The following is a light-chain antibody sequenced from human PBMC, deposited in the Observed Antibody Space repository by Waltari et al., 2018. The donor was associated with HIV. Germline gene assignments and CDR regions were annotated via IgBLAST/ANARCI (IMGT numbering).Light chain of an antibody. Sequence: QSVLTQPPSASGTPGQTVTISCSGSRSNIESNYVYWFQQFPGTAPKRLIYSNIQRPSGVPARFSGSKSDTSASLAISGLRSEDEGIYYCAAWDDSLSGRVFGGGTKLTVL. J-gene: IGLJ2*01. CDR2: SNI. CDR3: AAWDDSLSGRV. V-gene: IGLV1-47*01. CDR1: RSNIESNY.